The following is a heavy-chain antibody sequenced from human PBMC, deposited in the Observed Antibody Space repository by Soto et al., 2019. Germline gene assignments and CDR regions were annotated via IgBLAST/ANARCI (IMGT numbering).Heavy chain of an antibody. CDR1: GGSISSGDYY. CDR2: IYYSGST. V-gene: IGHV4-30-4*01. CDR3: ARAGIAVAGHLNWVDP. Sequence: SETLSLTCTVSGGSISSGDYYWSWIRQPPGKGLEWIGYIYYSGSTYYNPSLKSRVTISVDTSKNQFSLKLSSVTAADTAVYYCARAGIAVAGHLNWVDPWGQGTLVTVS. D-gene: IGHD6-19*01. J-gene: IGHJ5*02.